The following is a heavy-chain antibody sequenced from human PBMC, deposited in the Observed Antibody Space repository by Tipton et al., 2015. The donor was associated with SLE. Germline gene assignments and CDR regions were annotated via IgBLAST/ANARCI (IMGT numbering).Heavy chain of an antibody. D-gene: IGHD6-19*01. CDR1: GGSFSGYY. CDR3: ARWGRSSGWYGY. J-gene: IGHJ4*02. Sequence: TLSLTCAVYGGSFSGYYWSWIRQPPGKGLEWIGEINHSGSTNYNPSLKGRVTISVDTSKNQFSLKLSSVTAADTAVYYCARWGRSSGWYGYWGQGTLVTVSS. CDR2: INHSGST. V-gene: IGHV4-34*01.